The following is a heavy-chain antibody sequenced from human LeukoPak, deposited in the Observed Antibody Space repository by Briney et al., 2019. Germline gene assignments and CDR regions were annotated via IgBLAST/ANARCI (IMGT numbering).Heavy chain of an antibody. Sequence: ASVKVSCKASGYTLTSYYMHWVRQAPGQGLEWMGWINPNSGGTNYAQKFQGRVTMTRDTSIRTAYMEMSRLRSEETAVYYCARGTYDYGGFVFPPRYCCYYMDVWGKGTTVTVSS. CDR1: GYTLTSYY. CDR2: INPNSGGT. V-gene: IGHV1-2*02. CDR3: ARGTYDYGGFVFPPRYCCYYMDV. J-gene: IGHJ6*03. D-gene: IGHD4-23*01.